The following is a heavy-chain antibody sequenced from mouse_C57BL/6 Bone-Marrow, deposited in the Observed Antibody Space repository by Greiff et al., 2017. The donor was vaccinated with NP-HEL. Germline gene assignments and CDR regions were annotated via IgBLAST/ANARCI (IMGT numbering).Heavy chain of an antibody. D-gene: IGHD2-3*01. J-gene: IGHJ3*01. V-gene: IGHV1-81*01. Sequence: VQLQQSGAELARPGASVKLSCKASGYTFTSYGISWVKQRTGQGLEWIGEIYPRSGNTYYNEKFKGKATLTADKSSSTVYMELRSLTSEYSAVYFCARTSGFYDGYYVSWFAYWGQGTLVTVSA. CDR2: IYPRSGNT. CDR1: GYTFTSYG. CDR3: ARTSGFYDGYYVSWFAY.